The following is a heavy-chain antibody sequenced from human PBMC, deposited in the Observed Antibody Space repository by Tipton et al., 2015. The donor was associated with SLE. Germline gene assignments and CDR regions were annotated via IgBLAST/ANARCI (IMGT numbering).Heavy chain of an antibody. CDR1: GFTVSSNY. V-gene: IGHV3-23*01. D-gene: IGHD2-2*01. CDR3: VKGKGGYYSSSRCYFLSYFDY. J-gene: IGHJ4*02. CDR2: LSASGDST. Sequence: GSLRLSCAASGFTVSSNYMSWVRQAPGKGLEWVSALSASGDSTYYADSVKGRFTISRDNSKDTLDLQMNSLRAEDTAVYYCVKGKGGYYSSSRCYFLSYFDYWGQGTLVTVSS.